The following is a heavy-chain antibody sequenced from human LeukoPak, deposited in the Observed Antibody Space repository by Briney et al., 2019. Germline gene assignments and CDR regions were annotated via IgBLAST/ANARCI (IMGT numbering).Heavy chain of an antibody. D-gene: IGHD6-13*01. V-gene: IGHV3-30*19. CDR1: GFTFSSYG. J-gene: IGHJ4*02. CDR2: ISYDGSNK. Sequence: GGSLRLSCAASGFTFSSYGMHWVHQAPDKGLEWVAVISYDGSNKYYADSVKGRFTISRDNSKNTLYLQMNSLRAEDTAVYYCARDTGYSSSWYYFDYWGQGTLVTVSS. CDR3: ARDTGYSSSWYYFDY.